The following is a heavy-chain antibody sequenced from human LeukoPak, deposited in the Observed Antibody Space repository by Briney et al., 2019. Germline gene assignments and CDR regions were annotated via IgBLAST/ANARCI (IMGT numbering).Heavy chain of an antibody. CDR2: IYYSGST. CDR3: ARLYCSGGSCYSDY. D-gene: IGHD2-15*01. J-gene: IGHJ4*02. V-gene: IGHV4-30-4*01. Sequence: SETLSLTSTVSGGSNSSGDYYWRFTRQPPGRSRGWNGYIYYSGSTYYNPSLKSRLTISVDTSKNKFSLELSSVTAADTAMYYCARLYCSGGSCYSDYWGQGTLVTVSS. CDR1: GGSNSSGDYY.